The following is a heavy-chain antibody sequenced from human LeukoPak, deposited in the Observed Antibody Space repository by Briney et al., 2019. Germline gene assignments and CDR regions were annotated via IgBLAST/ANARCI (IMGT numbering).Heavy chain of an antibody. J-gene: IGHJ4*02. D-gene: IGHD3-9*01. CDR1: GYTFTSYG. V-gene: IGHV1-18*01. CDR3: ATDLGSDIFVLPDY. Sequence: VASVKVSCKASGYTFTSYGISWVRQAPGQGLEWMGWISAYNGNTNYAQKLQGRVTMTTDTSTSTAYMELSSLRSEDTAVYYCATDLGSDIFVLPDYWGQGTLVTVSS. CDR2: ISAYNGNT.